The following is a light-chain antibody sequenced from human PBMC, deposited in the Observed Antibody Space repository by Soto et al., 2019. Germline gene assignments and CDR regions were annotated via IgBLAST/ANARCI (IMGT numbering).Light chain of an antibody. CDR2: LNSDGSH. Sequence: QPVLTQSPSASDSLGASVKLTCTLSSGHSNYAIAWHQQQSEKGPRYLMKLNSDGSHSKGDGIPDRFSVSSSGAERYLTISSLQSEDEADYYCQTWGSGIVVFGGGTKVTVL. J-gene: IGLJ2*01. CDR3: QTWGSGIVV. CDR1: SGHSNYA. V-gene: IGLV4-69*01.